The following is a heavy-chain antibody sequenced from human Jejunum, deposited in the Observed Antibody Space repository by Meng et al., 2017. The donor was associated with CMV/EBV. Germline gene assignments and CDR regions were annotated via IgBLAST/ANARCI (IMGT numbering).Heavy chain of an antibody. V-gene: IGHV1-69*04. CDR3: ARVTTFVYGMDV. CDR2: IIPVLGVA. Sequence: KASGVTMSNYAITWVRHVPGQGLEWLGRIIPVLGVANYAQKFQGRVTLTAVKSTSTTYMELSSLRSEDTAVYYCARVTTFVYGMDVWGQGTTVTVSS. J-gene: IGHJ6*02. D-gene: IGHD1-1*01. CDR1: GVTMSNYA.